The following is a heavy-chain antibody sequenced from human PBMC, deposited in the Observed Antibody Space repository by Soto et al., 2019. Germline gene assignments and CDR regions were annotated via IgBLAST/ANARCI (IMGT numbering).Heavy chain of an antibody. CDR3: ARGRDIAVAGTDFDY. J-gene: IGHJ4*02. CDR2: INHSGST. Sequence: QVQLQQWGAGLLKPSETLSLTCAVYGGSFSGYYWSWIRQPPGKGLEWIGEINHSGSTNYNPSLKSRVTISVDTSKNQFSLKLSSVTAADTAVYYCARGRDIAVAGTDFDYWGQGTLVTFSS. CDR1: GGSFSGYY. D-gene: IGHD6-19*01. V-gene: IGHV4-34*01.